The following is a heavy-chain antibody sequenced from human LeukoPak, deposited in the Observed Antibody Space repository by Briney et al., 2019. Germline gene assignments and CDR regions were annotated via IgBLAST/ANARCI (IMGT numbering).Heavy chain of an antibody. J-gene: IGHJ4*02. Sequence: GGSLRLSCAASGFTFSSYSMNWVRQAPGKGLEWVSSISSSSSYIYYADSVKGRFTISRDNAKNSLYLQMNSLRAEDTAVYYCARGIQLWLHLFDYWGQGTLVTVSS. CDR2: ISSSSSYI. CDR3: ARGIQLWLHLFDY. V-gene: IGHV3-21*01. CDR1: GFTFSSYS. D-gene: IGHD5-18*01.